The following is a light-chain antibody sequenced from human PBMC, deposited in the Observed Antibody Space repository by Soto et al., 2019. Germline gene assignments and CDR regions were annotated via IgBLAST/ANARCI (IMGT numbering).Light chain of an antibody. Sequence: DVVMTQSPLSLPVTLGQPASISCRSSQSLVFTDGNTYLNCFQQRPGQSPRRLIYKVSNRDSGVPDRFSGSGSCTDCKLDISRVESEDVGVDYFMQNTHWPPYTFGQGTKLEIK. CDR3: MQNTHWPPYT. V-gene: IGKV2-30*01. CDR1: QSLVFTDGNTY. J-gene: IGKJ2*01. CDR2: KVS.